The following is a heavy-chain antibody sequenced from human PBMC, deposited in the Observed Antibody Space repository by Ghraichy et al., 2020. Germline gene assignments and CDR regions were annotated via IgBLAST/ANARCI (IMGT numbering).Heavy chain of an antibody. CDR3: AKVIGGYSYGYLDY. Sequence: GGSLRLSCAASGFTFSSYAMSWVRQAPGKGLEWVSAISGSGGSTYYADSVKGRFTISRDNSKNTLYLQMNSLRAEDTAVYYCAKVIGGYSYGYLDYWGQGTLVTVSS. V-gene: IGHV3-23*01. CDR2: ISGSGGST. D-gene: IGHD5-18*01. CDR1: GFTFSSYA. J-gene: IGHJ4*02.